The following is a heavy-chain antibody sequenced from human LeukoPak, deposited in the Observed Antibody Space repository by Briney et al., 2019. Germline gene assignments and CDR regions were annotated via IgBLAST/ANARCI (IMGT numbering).Heavy chain of an antibody. D-gene: IGHD2-15*01. CDR1: GFTFSSYG. CDR2: ISSDGSNK. J-gene: IGHJ6*02. Sequence: PRGSLRLSCSASGFTFSSYGMHWVRQAPGKGLEWVAVISSDGSNKFHADSVKGRFTISRDNSKNTLYLQMNSLRADDTAVYYCAKDQYCSGGSCYRTGYYYGMDVWGQGTTVTVSS. CDR3: AKDQYCSGGSCYRTGYYYGMDV. V-gene: IGHV3-30*18.